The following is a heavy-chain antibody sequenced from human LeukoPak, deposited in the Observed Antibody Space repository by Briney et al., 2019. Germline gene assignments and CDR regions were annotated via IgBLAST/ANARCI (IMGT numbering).Heavy chain of an antibody. CDR1: GYTFTSYD. V-gene: IGHV1-8*01. J-gene: IGHJ6*02. CDR2: MNPNSGNT. D-gene: IGHD5-18*01. Sequence: ASVKVSCKASGYTFTSYDINWVRQATGQGLEWMGWMNPNSGNTGCAQKFQGRVTMTRNTSISTAYMELSSLRSEDTAVYYCARGFKDGYRSAYGMDVWGQGTTVTVSS. CDR3: ARGFKDGYRSAYGMDV.